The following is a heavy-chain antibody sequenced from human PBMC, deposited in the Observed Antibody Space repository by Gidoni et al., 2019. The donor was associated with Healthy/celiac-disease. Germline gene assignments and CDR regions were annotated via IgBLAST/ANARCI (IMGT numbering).Heavy chain of an antibody. CDR1: GGSFIGYY. Sequence: QVQLQQWGAELLKTAETRSLTRAVYGGSFIGYYCSWIRQPPGKGLEWIREINHSGSTNYNPTLKSRVTISVDTSKIQFSLKLSSVTAADTAVYYCARGSTRSSSWYLYWGQGTLVTVSS. CDR2: INHSGST. D-gene: IGHD6-13*01. J-gene: IGHJ4*02. CDR3: ARGSTRSSSWYLY. V-gene: IGHV4-34*01.